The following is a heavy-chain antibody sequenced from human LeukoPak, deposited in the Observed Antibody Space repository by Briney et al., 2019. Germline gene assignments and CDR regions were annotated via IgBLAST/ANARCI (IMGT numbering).Heavy chain of an antibody. CDR1: GGTFSSYA. J-gene: IGHJ2*01. Sequence: SVKVSCKASGGTFSSYAISWVRQAPGQGLEWMGGIIPIFGTANYAQKFQGRVTITADESTSTAYMELSSLRSEDTAVYYCARCPRVDTGLIGWYFDLWGRGTPVTVSS. CDR2: IIPIFGTA. D-gene: IGHD5-18*01. CDR3: ARCPRVDTGLIGWYFDL. V-gene: IGHV1-69*01.